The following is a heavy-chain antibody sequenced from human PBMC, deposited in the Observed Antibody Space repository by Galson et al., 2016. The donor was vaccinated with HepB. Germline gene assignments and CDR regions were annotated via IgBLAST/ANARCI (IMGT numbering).Heavy chain of an antibody. CDR2: VVPILDMS. Sequence: SVKVSCKASGGAFSSYAFSWVRQAPGQGLEWMGRVVPILDMSNYAQKFQGRVTITADKSTSTVYMELSSLRSEDTAVYYCARDAVAVAGTLHFYFYGLDVWGQGTTVTVSS. V-gene: IGHV1-69*04. D-gene: IGHD6-19*01. J-gene: IGHJ6*02. CDR3: ARDAVAVAGTLHFYFYGLDV. CDR1: GGAFSSYA.